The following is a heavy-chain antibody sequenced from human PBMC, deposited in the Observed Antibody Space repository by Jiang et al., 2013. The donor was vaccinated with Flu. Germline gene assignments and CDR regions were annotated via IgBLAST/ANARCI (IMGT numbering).Heavy chain of an antibody. J-gene: IGHJ4*02. V-gene: IGHV4-39*01. Sequence: GSGLVKPSETLSLTCTVSGGSIGSSSYYWGWIRQPPGKGLEWIGSIYYSGSTYYNPSLKSRVTISVDTSKNQFSLKLSSVTAADTAVYYCASSQYYDFLTGYYRTTYYFDYWGQGSLVTVSS. CDR3: ASSQYYDFLTGYYRTTYYFDY. CDR1: GGSIGSSSYY. CDR2: IYYSGST. D-gene: IGHD3-9*01.